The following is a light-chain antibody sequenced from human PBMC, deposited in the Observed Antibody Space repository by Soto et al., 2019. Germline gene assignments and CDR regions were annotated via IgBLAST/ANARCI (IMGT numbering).Light chain of an antibody. CDR2: DAS. V-gene: IGKV1-5*01. CDR1: QSISAW. CDR3: QQYANSPIT. J-gene: IGKJ5*01. Sequence: DTQMTQSPSTLSATAGDRVTITCRASQSISAWLAWYQQKPGKAPKLLIYDASNLESGVPSRFSGSGSGTEFTLTINRLEPEDFAVYYCQQYANSPITFGQGTRLEIK.